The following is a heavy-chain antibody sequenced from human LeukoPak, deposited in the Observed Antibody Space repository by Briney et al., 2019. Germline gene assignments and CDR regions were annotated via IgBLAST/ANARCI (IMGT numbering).Heavy chain of an antibody. D-gene: IGHD6-19*01. V-gene: IGHV3-9*01. CDR2: ISWNSGSI. Sequence: GGSLRLSCAASGFTLDDYAMHWVRQAPREGLGWVSGISWNSGSIGYADSVKGRFTISRDNAKNSLYLQMNSLRAEDTALYYCAKDSLKAGSGWYVPSHYYYYGMDVWGQGTTITVSS. CDR1: GFTLDDYA. CDR3: AKDSLKAGSGWYVPSHYYYYGMDV. J-gene: IGHJ6*02.